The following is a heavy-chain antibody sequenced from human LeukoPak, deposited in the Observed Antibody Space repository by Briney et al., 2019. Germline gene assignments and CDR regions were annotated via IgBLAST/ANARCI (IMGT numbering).Heavy chain of an antibody. D-gene: IGHD3-10*01. Sequence: SETLSLTCTVSGGSISSGDYYWSWIRQPPGKGLEWIGYIYYSGSTYYNPSLKSRVTISVDTSKNQFSLKLSSVTAADTAVYYCARAPLRLLWFGELRCSGNAFDIWGQGTMVTVSS. CDR1: GGSISSGDYY. CDR2: IYYSGST. J-gene: IGHJ3*02. CDR3: ARAPLRLLWFGELRCSGNAFDI. V-gene: IGHV4-30-4*08.